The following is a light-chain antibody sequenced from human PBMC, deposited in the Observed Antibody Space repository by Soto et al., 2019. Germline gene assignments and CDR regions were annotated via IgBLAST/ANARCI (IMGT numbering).Light chain of an antibody. Sequence: QSALTQPASVSGSPGQSITISCTGTSSDVGGYNFVSWYQQHPGKAPKLMIFEVNNRPSGISNRFSGSKSGNTASLTISGLQAEDEADYYCSSYTTTNTRVIFGGGTQLTVL. CDR2: EVN. J-gene: IGLJ2*01. V-gene: IGLV2-14*01. CDR1: SSDVGGYNF. CDR3: SSYTTTNTRVI.